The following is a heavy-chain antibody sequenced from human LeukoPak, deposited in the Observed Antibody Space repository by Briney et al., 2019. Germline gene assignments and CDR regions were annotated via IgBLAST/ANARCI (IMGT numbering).Heavy chain of an antibody. V-gene: IGHV1-69*05. J-gene: IGHJ4*02. Sequence: GASVKVSCKASGGTFSSYAISWVRQAPGQGLEWMGRITPIFGTANYAQKFQGRVTITTDESTSTASMELSSLRPEDAAVYSCALEEEQCLVTDYWGQGTLVTVSS. CDR2: ITPIFGTA. CDR1: GGTFSSYA. CDR3: ALEEEQCLVTDY. D-gene: IGHD6-19*01.